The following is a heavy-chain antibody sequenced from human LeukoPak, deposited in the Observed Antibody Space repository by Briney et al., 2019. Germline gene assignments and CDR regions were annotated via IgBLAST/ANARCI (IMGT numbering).Heavy chain of an antibody. Sequence: GGSLRLSCAASGFTFSNAWMRWVRQAPGKGLERVGRIKSKTDGGTTDYAAPVKGRFTISSYDSQLTLYLQMNSLQSDDTAVYYCTTYYRFRFLELWGQGTLVTVSS. CDR2: IKSKTDGGTT. J-gene: IGHJ4*02. V-gene: IGHV3-15*01. CDR3: TTYYRFRFLEL. D-gene: IGHD3-3*01. CDR1: GFTFSNAW.